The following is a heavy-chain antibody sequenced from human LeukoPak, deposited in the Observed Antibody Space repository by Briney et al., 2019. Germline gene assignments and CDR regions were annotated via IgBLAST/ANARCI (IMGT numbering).Heavy chain of an antibody. D-gene: IGHD5-18*01. CDR1: GGSFSGYY. CDR2: INHSGST. V-gene: IGHV4-34*01. J-gene: IGHJ4*02. CDR3: ARGSDTAMVTIYFDY. Sequence: SETLSLXCAVYGGSFSGYYWSWIRQPPGKGLEWIGEINHSGSTNYNPSLKSRVTISVDTSKNQFSLKLSSVTAADTAVYYCARGSDTAMVTIYFDYWGQGTLVTVSS.